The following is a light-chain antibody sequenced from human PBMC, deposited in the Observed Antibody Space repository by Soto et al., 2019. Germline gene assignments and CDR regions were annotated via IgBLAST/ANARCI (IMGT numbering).Light chain of an antibody. CDR3: QHLNNYPPFT. CDR1: QDIKTY. Sequence: IPLTQSPSSLSASVGDRVSITCRASQDIKTYLAWYQQKQGKAPKLLISGTFTLQSGVPSRFNGSGSGTDFTLTISRLQPEDFATYYWQHLNNYPPFTFGPGTKVDLE. J-gene: IGKJ3*01. CDR2: GTF. V-gene: IGKV1-9*01.